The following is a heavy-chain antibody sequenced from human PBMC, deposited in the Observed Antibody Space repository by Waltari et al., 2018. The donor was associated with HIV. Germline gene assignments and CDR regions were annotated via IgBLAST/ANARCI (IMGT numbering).Heavy chain of an antibody. D-gene: IGHD3-22*01. V-gene: IGHV4-31*03. J-gene: IGHJ3*02. CDR3: ARDLGYDTSGYYYGSAFDI. Sequence: QVQLQESGPGLVKPSQTLSLTCSVSGGSISRGGYYWSWIRQHPGKGLEWIGYMYYSGGTYDNPSLKSRVIISVDTSKNQFSLKLSSVTAADTAVYYCARDLGYDTSGYYYGSAFDIWGQGTMVTVSS. CDR2: MYYSGGT. CDR1: GGSISRGGYY.